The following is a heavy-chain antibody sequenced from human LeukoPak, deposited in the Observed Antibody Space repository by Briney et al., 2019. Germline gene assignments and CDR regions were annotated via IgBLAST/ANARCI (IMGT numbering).Heavy chain of an antibody. CDR3: ARRRPRFNPGGVWFDP. V-gene: IGHV4-34*01. CDR1: GGSFSGYY. CDR2: INHSGST. Sequence: SETLSLTCAVHGGSFSGYYWSWIRQPPGKGLEWIGEINHSGSTNYNPSLKSRVTISVDTSKNQFSLKLSSVPAADSAVYYWARRRPRFNPGGVWFDPWGEGTLVSVSS. D-gene: IGHD2-8*02. J-gene: IGHJ5*02.